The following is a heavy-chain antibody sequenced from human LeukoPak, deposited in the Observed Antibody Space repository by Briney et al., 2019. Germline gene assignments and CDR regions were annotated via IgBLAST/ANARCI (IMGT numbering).Heavy chain of an antibody. Sequence: PGRSLRLSCAASGFTFSSYAMSWVRQAPGKGLEWVSAISGSGGSTYYADSVKGRFTISRDNSKNTLYLQMSSLRAEDTAVYYCAKVASYGPSGYFDYWGQGTLVTVSS. CDR2: ISGSGGST. V-gene: IGHV3-23*01. D-gene: IGHD1-26*01. J-gene: IGHJ4*02. CDR3: AKVASYGPSGYFDY. CDR1: GFTFSSYA.